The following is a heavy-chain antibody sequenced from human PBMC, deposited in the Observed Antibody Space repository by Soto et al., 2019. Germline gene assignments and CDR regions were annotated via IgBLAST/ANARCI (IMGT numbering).Heavy chain of an antibody. CDR2: VFHTGTT. Sequence: QVQLQESGPGLVKPSGTLSLTCAVSGDSVSSPYYWCWVRQPPGKALEWIGEVFHTGTTSYNPSLRSRVTISMDKSNNQFSLDLSSVTAADTAVYYCARSAGWYAVHSWGPGTPVIVSS. CDR3: ARSAGWYAVHS. D-gene: IGHD6-19*01. CDR1: GDSVSSPYY. V-gene: IGHV4-4*02. J-gene: IGHJ4*02.